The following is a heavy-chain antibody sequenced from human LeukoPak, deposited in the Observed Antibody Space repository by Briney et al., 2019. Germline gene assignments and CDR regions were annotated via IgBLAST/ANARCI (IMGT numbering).Heavy chain of an antibody. Sequence: PSETLSLTCTASGGSISSGDYYWSWIRPPPGKGLEWIGYIYYSGRTYYNPSLKSLVTTSVDTSKNQFSLKLSSVTAADTAVYYCARGFGAYSSSWYGYYYGMGVWGQGTTVTVSS. CDR1: GGSISSGDYY. CDR2: IYYSGRT. D-gene: IGHD6-13*01. V-gene: IGHV4-30-4*01. CDR3: ARGFGAYSSSWYGYYYGMGV. J-gene: IGHJ6*02.